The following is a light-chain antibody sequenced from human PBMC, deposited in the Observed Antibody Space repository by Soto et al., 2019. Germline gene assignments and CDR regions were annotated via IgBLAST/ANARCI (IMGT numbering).Light chain of an antibody. CDR3: SSYTSSSTPHVV. J-gene: IGLJ2*01. V-gene: IGLV2-8*01. Sequence: QSALTQPPSASGSPGQSVTISCTGTSSDVGGYIYVSWYQQHPGKAPKLLIYEVSRRPSGVPERFSGSKTGNTASLTVSGLQAEDEAHYYCSSYTSSSTPHVVFGGGTKLTVL. CDR2: EVS. CDR1: SSDVGGYIY.